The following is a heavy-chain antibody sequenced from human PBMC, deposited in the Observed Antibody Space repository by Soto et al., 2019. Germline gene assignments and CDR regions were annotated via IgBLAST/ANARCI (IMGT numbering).Heavy chain of an antibody. D-gene: IGHD3-3*01. CDR3: AKATNFGMGPDYSYYYGMDV. CDR2: VIGSGDST. V-gene: IGHV3-23*01. J-gene: IGHJ6*02. Sequence: GSRRLSCSSSGFTFSSYAMTWVRQAPGKGLEWVSSVIGSGDSTYYADSVKGRFTISGDTSKRTLYLQMTSLRGEDTAVYYCAKATNFGMGPDYSYYYGMDVWGQGTTVTVSS. CDR1: GFTFSSYA.